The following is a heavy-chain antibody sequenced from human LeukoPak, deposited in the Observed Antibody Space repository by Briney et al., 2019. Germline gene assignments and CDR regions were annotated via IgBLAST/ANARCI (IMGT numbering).Heavy chain of an antibody. V-gene: IGHV3-21*01. CDR3: ARDVMVRGVIVWFDP. D-gene: IGHD3-10*01. CDR2: ISSSSRYI. Sequence: PGGSLRLSCAASGFTFSSYSMNWVRQVPAKGLEGVSSISSSSRYIYYADSVKGRFTISRDNAKNSLYLQMNSLRAEDTAVYYCARDVMVRGVIVWFDPWGQGTLVTVSS. J-gene: IGHJ5*02. CDR1: GFTFSSYS.